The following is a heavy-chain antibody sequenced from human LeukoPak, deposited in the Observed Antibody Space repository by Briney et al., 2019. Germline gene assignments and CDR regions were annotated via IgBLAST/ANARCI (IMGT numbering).Heavy chain of an antibody. CDR3: AGGRSIAARSWFDP. V-gene: IGHV4-34*01. CDR2: INHSGST. Sequence: SETLSLTCAVYGGSFSGYYWSWIRQPPGKGLEWIGEINHSGSTNYNPSLKSRVTISVDTPKNQFSLKLSAVTAADTAVYYCAGGRSIAARSWFDPWGQGTLVTVSS. D-gene: IGHD6-6*01. J-gene: IGHJ5*02. CDR1: GGSFSGYY.